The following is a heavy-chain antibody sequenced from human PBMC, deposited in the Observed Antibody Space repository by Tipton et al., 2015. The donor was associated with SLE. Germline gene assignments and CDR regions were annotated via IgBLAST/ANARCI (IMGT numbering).Heavy chain of an antibody. CDR2: IYYSGTT. Sequence: TLSLTCTVSGGSISSSSFYWGWIRQPPGKGLEWIGSIYYSGTTYYSPSLKSRVTISVDTSKNQFSLKLSPVTAADTAVYYCATSTVAFDIWGQGTLVTVSS. V-gene: IGHV4-39*07. CDR1: GGSISSSSFY. J-gene: IGHJ3*02. D-gene: IGHD4-11*01. CDR3: ATSTVAFDI.